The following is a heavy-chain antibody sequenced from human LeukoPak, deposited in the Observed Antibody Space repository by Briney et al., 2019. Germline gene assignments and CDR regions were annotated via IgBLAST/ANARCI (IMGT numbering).Heavy chain of an antibody. Sequence: GGSLRLSCAASGFTFSSYAMSWVRQAPGKGLEWVSGISGSDGSTYYADSVKGRFTMSRDNSKNTLYLQMNSLRAEDTAVYYCARGLYYFGSGSYPRGIDYWGQGTTVTVSS. D-gene: IGHD3-10*01. V-gene: IGHV3-23*01. CDR1: GFTFSSYA. CDR2: ISGSDGST. CDR3: ARGLYYFGSGSYPRGIDY. J-gene: IGHJ4*03.